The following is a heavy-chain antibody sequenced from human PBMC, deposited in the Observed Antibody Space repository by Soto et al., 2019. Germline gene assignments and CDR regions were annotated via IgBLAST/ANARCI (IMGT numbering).Heavy chain of an antibody. Sequence: PGGSLRLSCAASGFTFSSYAMHWVRQAPGKGLEWVAVISYDGSSKYYADSVKGRFTISRDNSKNTLYLQMNSLRAEDTAVYYCARAQGYYYYGMDVWGQGTTVTVSS. CDR2: ISYDGSSK. V-gene: IGHV3-30-3*01. CDR3: ARAQGYYYYGMDV. J-gene: IGHJ6*02. CDR1: GFTFSSYA.